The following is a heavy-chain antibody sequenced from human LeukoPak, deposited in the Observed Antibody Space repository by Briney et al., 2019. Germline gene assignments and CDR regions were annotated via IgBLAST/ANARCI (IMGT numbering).Heavy chain of an antibody. V-gene: IGHV3-74*01. CDR3: ARRGMTAIMTIDY. D-gene: IGHD2-21*02. CDR1: GFTFSTYW. Sequence: GGSLRLSCAASGFTFSTYWMHWVRQTPGKGLVWVSRINSDGSGTSYADSVKGRFTISRDNAKNTLYLQMNSLRAEDTAVYYCARRGMTAIMTIDYWGQGTLVTVSS. J-gene: IGHJ4*02. CDR2: INSDGSGT.